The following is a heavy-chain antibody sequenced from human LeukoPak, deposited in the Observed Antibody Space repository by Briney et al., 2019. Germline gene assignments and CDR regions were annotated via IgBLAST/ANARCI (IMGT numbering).Heavy chain of an antibody. Sequence: SETLSLTCAVSGGSISSGGYSWSWTRQPPGKGLEWIGYIYHSGSTNYNPSLKSRVTMSVDTSKNQFSLKLSSVTAADTAVYYCASSCSGGSCSTPTRLDYWGQGTLVTVSS. V-gene: IGHV4-30-2*01. D-gene: IGHD2-15*01. J-gene: IGHJ4*02. CDR1: GGSISSGGYS. CDR2: IYHSGST. CDR3: ASSCSGGSCSTPTRLDY.